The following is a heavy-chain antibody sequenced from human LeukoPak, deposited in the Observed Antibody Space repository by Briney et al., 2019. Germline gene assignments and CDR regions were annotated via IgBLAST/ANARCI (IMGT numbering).Heavy chain of an antibody. V-gene: IGHV4-4*07. CDR2: LATSGTI. Sequence: SQTLSLTCTVSGGSISGSFWSWIRQPAGKGLEWIGRLATSGTINYNPSLKSRVTVSMDTSKNQFSLKLTSVTAADTAVYYCTRDGSKGSRRDAFDLWGQGSVVTVSS. CDR3: TRDGSKGSRRDAFDL. D-gene: IGHD1-26*01. J-gene: IGHJ3*01. CDR1: GGSISGSF.